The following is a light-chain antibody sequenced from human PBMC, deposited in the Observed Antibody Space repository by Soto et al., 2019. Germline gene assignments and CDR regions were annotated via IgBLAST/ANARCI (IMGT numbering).Light chain of an antibody. CDR2: EVS. Sequence: QSALTQPPSASGSPGQSVTISCTGTSSDVGAYKYVSWYQQYPGKAPNLMIYEVSKRPSGVPDRFSGSKSGNTASLTVSGLPAEDEADYYCTSYVGSNIWVFGGGTKLTVL. J-gene: IGLJ3*02. CDR1: SSDVGAYKY. V-gene: IGLV2-8*01. CDR3: TSYVGSNIWV.